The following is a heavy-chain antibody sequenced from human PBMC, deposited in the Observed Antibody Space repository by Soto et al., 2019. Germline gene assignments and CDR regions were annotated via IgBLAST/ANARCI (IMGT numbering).Heavy chain of an antibody. CDR3: TTVRRY. Sequence: EVPLVESGGGLVKPGGSLRLSCAASGFSFSNAWTSWVRQAPGRGLEWVGRIKSRSEGGTTDYAAPVTGRFTISRDDSENTVFLQMNNLKSEDTAVYSCTTVRRYWGQGSLGTVSS. CDR1: GFSFSNAW. CDR2: IKSRSEGGTT. V-gene: IGHV3-15*01. J-gene: IGHJ4*02.